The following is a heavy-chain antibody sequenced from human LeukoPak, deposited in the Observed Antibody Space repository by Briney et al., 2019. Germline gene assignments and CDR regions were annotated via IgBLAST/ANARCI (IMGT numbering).Heavy chain of an antibody. CDR2: VNHRAGT. D-gene: IGHD1-1*01. CDR3: ARGGRASPARRSHPGIWFSP. V-gene: IGHV4-34*01. CDR1: GGSLSGYS. J-gene: IGHJ5*02. Sequence: SETLSLTCGVYGGSLSGYSWSWIRQPPGNGLGWIGEVNHRAGTTYNPSLKSRVTISVDTSKNQFSLRLNSVTAADTAVYYCARGGRASPARRSHPGIWFSPWGQGTLVTVSS.